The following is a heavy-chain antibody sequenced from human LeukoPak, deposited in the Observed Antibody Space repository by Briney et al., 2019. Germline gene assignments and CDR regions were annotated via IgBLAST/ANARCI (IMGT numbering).Heavy chain of an antibody. CDR3: ARARPLVGYFDY. Sequence: PSETLSLTCTVSGGSISSHYWSWIRQPPGKGLEWFGYIYYSGSTNYNPSLKSRVTISVDTSKNQFSLKLSSVTAADTAVYYCARARPLVGYFDYWGQGTLVTVSS. CDR1: GGSISSHY. D-gene: IGHD2-8*02. J-gene: IGHJ4*02. CDR2: IYYSGST. V-gene: IGHV4-59*11.